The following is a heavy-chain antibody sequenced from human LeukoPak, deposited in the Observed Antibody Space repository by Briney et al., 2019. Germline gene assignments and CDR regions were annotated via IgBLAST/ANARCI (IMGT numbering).Heavy chain of an antibody. CDR1: GFTFSNAW. J-gene: IGHJ4*02. Sequence: GGSLRLSCVASGFTFSNAWMSWVRQAPGQGLEWVGRFKSKVDGGTTDYAAPVKGRFTFSRDDSKNTLYLQMNSLKTEDTAVYYCTTAPAGYGLDDYWGQGTLVTVSS. D-gene: IGHD3-16*01. CDR3: TTAPAGYGLDDY. CDR2: FKSKVDGGTT. V-gene: IGHV3-15*01.